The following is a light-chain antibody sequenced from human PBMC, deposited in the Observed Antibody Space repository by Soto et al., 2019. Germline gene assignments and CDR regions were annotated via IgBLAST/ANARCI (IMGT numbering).Light chain of an antibody. Sequence: EVVLTQSLGTLLLSPGERATLSCRASQSVSSSYLFWHQQKPGQAPRLLIYGASRRATGIPDRFSGSGSGTDFTLTISRLEPEDFAVYYCLQHDISPVSFGQGTRMDIK. CDR3: LQHDISPVS. V-gene: IGKV3-20*01. J-gene: IGKJ5*01. CDR1: QSVSSSY. CDR2: GAS.